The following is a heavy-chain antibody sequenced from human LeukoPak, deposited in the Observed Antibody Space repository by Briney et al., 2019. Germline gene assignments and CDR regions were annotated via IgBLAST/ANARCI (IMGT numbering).Heavy chain of an antibody. CDR3: ARWLQFSWFDP. CDR2: IDPNSGGT. V-gene: IGHV1-2*06. D-gene: IGHD5-24*01. J-gene: IGHJ5*02. Sequence: ASVKVSCKASGYTFTGYYMHWVRQAPGQGLEWMGRIDPNSGGTNYAQKFQGRVTMTRDTSISTAYMELSRLRSDDTAVYYCARWLQFSWFDPWGQGTLVTVSS. CDR1: GYTFTGYY.